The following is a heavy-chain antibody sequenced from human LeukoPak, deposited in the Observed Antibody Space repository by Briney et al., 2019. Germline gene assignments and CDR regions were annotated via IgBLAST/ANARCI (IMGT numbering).Heavy chain of an antibody. CDR2: IIPIFGTA. Sequence: SVKVSCKASRGTLSSYAISWVRQAPGQGLEWMGGIIPIFGTANYAQKFQGRVTLTADESTSTTYMVVSSLRSEDTAQYYCARDRRGDVSSSTGCYTHDWFDPWGKGTLVTVSS. CDR3: ARDRRGDVSSSTGCYTHDWFDP. D-gene: IGHD2-2*02. V-gene: IGHV1-69*13. J-gene: IGHJ5*02. CDR1: RGTLSSYA.